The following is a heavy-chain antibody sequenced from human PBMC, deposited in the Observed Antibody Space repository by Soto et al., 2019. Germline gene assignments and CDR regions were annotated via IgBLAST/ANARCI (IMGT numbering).Heavy chain of an antibody. J-gene: IGHJ4*02. V-gene: IGHV3-30*03. Sequence: GGSLRLSCAASGFTFSTYGMHWVRQAPGKGLEWVAVISYDGSNKYYADSVKGRFTISRDNAKNSLYLQMNSLRAEDTAVYYCARDLHDYGVGYDYWGQGT. CDR1: GFTFSTYG. D-gene: IGHD4-17*01. CDR3: ARDLHDYGVGYDY. CDR2: ISYDGSNK.